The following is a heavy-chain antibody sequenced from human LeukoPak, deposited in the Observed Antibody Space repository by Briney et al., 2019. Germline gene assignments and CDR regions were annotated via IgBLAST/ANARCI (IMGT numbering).Heavy chain of an antibody. CDR1: GFTLSSYE. J-gene: IGHJ4*02. Sequence: GGSLRLSCAASGFTLSSYEMNWVRQAPGKGLEWVSYISSRGNTIYYADSVKGRFTISRDNAENSLYLQMNSLRAEDTAVYYCSSRSAVTPYYWGQGTLVTVSS. D-gene: IGHD4-17*01. V-gene: IGHV3-48*03. CDR2: ISSRGNTI. CDR3: SSRSAVTPYY.